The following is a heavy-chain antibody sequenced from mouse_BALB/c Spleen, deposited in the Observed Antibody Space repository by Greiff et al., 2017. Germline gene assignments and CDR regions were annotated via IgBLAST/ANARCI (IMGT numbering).Heavy chain of an antibody. Sequence: EVQLVESGGGLVKPGGSLKLSCAASGFTFSSYAMSWVRQTPEKRLEWVASISSGGSTYYPDSVKGRFTISRDNARNILYLQMSSLRSEDTAMYYCARAPSYGNYEYYAMDYWGQGTSVTVSS. CDR3: ARAPSYGNYEYYAMDY. J-gene: IGHJ4*01. CDR1: GFTFSSYA. D-gene: IGHD2-1*01. CDR2: ISSGGST. V-gene: IGHV5-6-5*01.